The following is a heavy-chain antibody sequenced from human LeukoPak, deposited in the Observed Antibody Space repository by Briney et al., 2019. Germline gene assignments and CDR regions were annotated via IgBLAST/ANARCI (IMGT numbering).Heavy chain of an antibody. D-gene: IGHD5-24*01. CDR2: IYYSGST. CDR3: AKRDGYNWRTFDY. Sequence: SETLSLTCTVSGGSISSSSYYWGWIRQPPGKGLEWIGSIYYSGSTYYNPSLKSRVTISVDTSKDQFSLKLSSVTAADTAVYYCAKRDGYNWRTFDYWGQGTLVTVSS. CDR1: GGSISSSSYY. V-gene: IGHV4-39*01. J-gene: IGHJ4*02.